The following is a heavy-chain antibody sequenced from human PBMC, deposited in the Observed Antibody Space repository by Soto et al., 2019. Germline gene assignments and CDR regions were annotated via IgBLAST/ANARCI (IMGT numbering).Heavy chain of an antibody. V-gene: IGHV1-69*12. J-gene: IGHJ4*02. Sequence: QVQLVQSGAEVKKPGSSVKVSCKASGGTFSSYAISWVRQAPGQGLEWMGGIIPIFGTANYAQKFQGRVTITVDASTSTAYMELSSLRSECTYQYYSAISSWTYQSIDYWGQGTLVTVSS. CDR2: IIPIFGTA. CDR1: GGTFSSYA. CDR3: AISSWTYQSIDY. D-gene: IGHD1-7*01.